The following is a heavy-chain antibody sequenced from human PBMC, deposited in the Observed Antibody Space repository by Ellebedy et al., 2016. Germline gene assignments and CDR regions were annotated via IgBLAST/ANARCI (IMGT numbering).Heavy chain of an antibody. V-gene: IGHV3-7*03. Sequence: GGSLRLXCAASGFTFSSYWMSWVRQAPGKGLEWVANIKEDGSEKNYVDSVKGRFTISRDDARNSLYLQMNSLRVDDTALFFCTKDADSENYGVFGHWGQGAPVTVSS. CDR2: IKEDGSEK. J-gene: IGHJ4*02. CDR3: TKDADSENYGVFGH. CDR1: GFTFSSYW. D-gene: IGHD1-7*01.